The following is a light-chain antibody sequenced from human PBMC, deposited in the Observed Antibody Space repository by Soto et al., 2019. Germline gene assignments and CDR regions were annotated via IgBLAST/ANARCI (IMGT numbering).Light chain of an antibody. Sequence: EIAMTQSPATLSVSPGERATLSCRASQSISTELAWHQQIPGQPPRLLIYSASTRATGVPARFTGSGSGSEFTLTISGLQSEDFAMYYCQQGHNWPLTFGQGTRLEI. J-gene: IGKJ2*01. CDR1: QSISTE. CDR2: SAS. CDR3: QQGHNWPLT. V-gene: IGKV3-15*01.